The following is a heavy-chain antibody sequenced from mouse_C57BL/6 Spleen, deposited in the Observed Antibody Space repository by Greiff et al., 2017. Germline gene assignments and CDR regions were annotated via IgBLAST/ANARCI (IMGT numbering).Heavy chain of an antibody. V-gene: IGHV7-4*01. CDR2: IRNKANGYTT. CDR3: VKAYDYEAYYFDY. CDR1: GFTFTDYY. D-gene: IGHD2-4*01. J-gene: IGHJ2*01. Sequence: EVKLVESGGGLVQPGASLRLSCAASGFTFTDYYMSWVRQPPGKAPEWLALIRNKANGYTTEYTASVKGRLTISRDNSQNILYLQMNTLRAEASATYDCVKAYDYEAYYFDYWGQGTTLTVSS.